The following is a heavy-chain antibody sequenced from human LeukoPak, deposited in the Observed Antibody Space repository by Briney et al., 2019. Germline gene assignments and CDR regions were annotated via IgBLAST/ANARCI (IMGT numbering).Heavy chain of an antibody. CDR1: GITLSNYG. J-gene: IGHJ4*02. CDR3: ARRFYYNSGSYRPPYCFDY. V-gene: IGHV3-23*01. Sequence: PGGSLRLSCAVSGITLSNYGMSWVRRAPGKGLEWVAGTGGSGGGTNYADSVKGRFTISRDNAKNSLCLQMNSLRVEDPAVYSCARRFYYNSGSYRPPYCFDYWGQGTLVTVSS. D-gene: IGHD3-10*01. CDR2: TGGSGGGT.